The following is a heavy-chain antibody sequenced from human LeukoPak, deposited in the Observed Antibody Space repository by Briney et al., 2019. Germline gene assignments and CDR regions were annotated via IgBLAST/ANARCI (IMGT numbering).Heavy chain of an antibody. CDR3: ARGGVGPSTNWFDP. D-gene: IGHD1-26*01. Sequence: SETLSLTCAVSGYSISIGYYWSWIRQPPGKGLEWVGQISHRRSTNYNPSLKSRVTISLDTSKNHFSLSLSSVNAADTAVYYCARGGVGPSTNWFDPWGQGTLVTVSS. V-gene: IGHV4-34*01. J-gene: IGHJ5*02. CDR1: GYSISIGYY. CDR2: ISHRRST.